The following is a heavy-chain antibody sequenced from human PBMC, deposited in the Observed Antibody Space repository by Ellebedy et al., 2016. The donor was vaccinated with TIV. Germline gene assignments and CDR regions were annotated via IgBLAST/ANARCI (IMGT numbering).Heavy chain of an antibody. CDR2: IFYHGGT. D-gene: IGHD3-10*01. Sequence: SETLSLTCTVSGGSISSYYWSWIRQSPGKGLEWIGYIFYHGGTNYNPSLKSRVTISLDTSKNHFSLNQCSLKLSSVTAADTAVYYCARHLDFGELLWTFDSWGQGALVTVSP. CDR1: GGSISSYY. J-gene: IGHJ4*02. CDR3: ARHLDFGELLWTFDS. V-gene: IGHV4-59*08.